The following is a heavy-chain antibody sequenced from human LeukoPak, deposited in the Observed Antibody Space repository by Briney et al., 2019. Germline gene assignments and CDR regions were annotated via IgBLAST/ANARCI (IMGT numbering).Heavy chain of an antibody. Sequence: GRSLRLSCAASGFTFSSYSMNWVRQAPGKGLEWVSSISSSSSYIYYADSVKGRFTISRDNAKNTLYLQMNSLRAEDTAVYYCARGLIPSSSWYVFVRPLPGTENWFDPWGQGTLVTFSS. D-gene: IGHD6-13*01. V-gene: IGHV3-21*01. J-gene: IGHJ5*02. CDR2: ISSSSSYI. CDR1: GFTFSSYS. CDR3: ARGLIPSSSWYVFVRPLPGTENWFDP.